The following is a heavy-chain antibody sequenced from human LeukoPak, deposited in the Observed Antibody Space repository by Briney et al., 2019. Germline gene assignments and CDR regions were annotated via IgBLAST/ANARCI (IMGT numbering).Heavy chain of an antibody. D-gene: IGHD4-23*01. CDR3: AHTTTVVTVDY. CDR2: GYWNDDK. Sequence: SGPTLVKPAQTLTFTCTFSGFALRTRGEGVGWIPQPPGKALECLSPGYWNDDKPYSPSLKSRLTITKDTSKNQVVLTMTNMDPVDTATYFCAHTTTVVTVDYWGQGTLVTVSS. V-gene: IGHV2-5*01. CDR1: GFALRTRGEG. J-gene: IGHJ4*02.